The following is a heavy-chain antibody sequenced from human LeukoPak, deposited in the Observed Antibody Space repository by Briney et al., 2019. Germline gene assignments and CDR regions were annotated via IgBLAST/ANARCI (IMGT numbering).Heavy chain of an antibody. CDR3: ARAVATTNLPQYYYYIDV. Sequence: ASVKVSCKASGYTFTGYYMHWVRQAPGQGLEWMGWINPNSGGTNYAQKFQGRVTMTRDTSISTAYMELSSLRSDDTAVYYCARAVATTNLPQYYYYIDVWGKGTTVTVSS. V-gene: IGHV1-2*02. D-gene: IGHD5-12*01. CDR2: INPNSGGT. CDR1: GYTFTGYY. J-gene: IGHJ6*03.